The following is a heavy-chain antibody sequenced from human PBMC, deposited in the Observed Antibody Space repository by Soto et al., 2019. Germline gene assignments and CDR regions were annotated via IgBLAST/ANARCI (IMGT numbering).Heavy chain of an antibody. Sequence: GGSLRLSCAASGFTFSSYDMHWVRQATGKGLEWVSAIGTAGDTYYPGSVKGLFTISRENAKNSLYLQMNSLRAGDTAVYYCARGGPPSYSSSWYYYYYGMDVWGQGTTVTVSS. CDR1: GFTFSSYD. CDR3: ARGGPPSYSSSWYYYYYGMDV. J-gene: IGHJ6*02. CDR2: IGTAGDT. D-gene: IGHD6-13*01. V-gene: IGHV3-13*01.